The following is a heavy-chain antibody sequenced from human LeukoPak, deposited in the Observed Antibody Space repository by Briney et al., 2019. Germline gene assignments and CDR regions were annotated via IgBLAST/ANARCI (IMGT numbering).Heavy chain of an antibody. CDR1: GFTFSSYE. CDR3: ARVSDISVAAYFDY. J-gene: IGHJ4*02. V-gene: IGHV3-48*03. D-gene: IGHD6-19*01. CDR2: ISSSGSTI. Sequence: GGSLRLSCAASGFTFSSYEMNWVRQAPGKGLEWVSYISSSGSTIYYADSVKGRFTISRDNAKNSLYLQMNSLRAEDTALYYCARVSDISVAAYFDYWGQETLVTVSS.